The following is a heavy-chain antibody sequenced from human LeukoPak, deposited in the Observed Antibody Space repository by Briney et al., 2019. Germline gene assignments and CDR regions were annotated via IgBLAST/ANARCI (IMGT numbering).Heavy chain of an antibody. CDR2: ISYDGSNK. CDR1: GFTFSSYG. CDR3: AKDVYFGSGNYYFDY. Sequence: GRSLRLSCAASGFTFSSYGIHWVRQAPGKGLEWVAVISYDGSNKYYADSVKGRFTISRDNSKNTLYLQMNSLRAEDTAVYYCAKDVYFGSGNYYFDYWGQGTLVTVSS. D-gene: IGHD3-10*01. V-gene: IGHV3-30*18. J-gene: IGHJ4*02.